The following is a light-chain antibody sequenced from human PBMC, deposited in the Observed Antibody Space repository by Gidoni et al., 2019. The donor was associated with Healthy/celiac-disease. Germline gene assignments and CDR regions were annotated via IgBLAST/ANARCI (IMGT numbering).Light chain of an antibody. CDR3: QQDFSTPFT. J-gene: IGKJ3*01. CDR1: QSVLYSTNNKNY. V-gene: IGKV4-1*01. CDR2: GAS. Sequence: DIVMTQSPDSLAVSLGERATINCKSSQSVLYSTNNKNYLTWYQQKPGQPPKLLIYGASTRESGVPERFSGSGSGTDFTLTISSLQAEDVAVYYCQQDFSTPFTFGPGTKVDIK.